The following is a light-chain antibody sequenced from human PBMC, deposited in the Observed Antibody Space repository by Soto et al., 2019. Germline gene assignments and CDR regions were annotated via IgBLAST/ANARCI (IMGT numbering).Light chain of an antibody. CDR2: GAS. J-gene: IGKJ5*01. V-gene: IGKV3-20*01. CDR3: QQYGSSPPIT. CDR1: QSVSSSY. Sequence: EIVLTQSPGNLSFSPGERATLPCRASQSVSSSYLAWYQQKPGQAPRLLIYGASSRATGIPDRFSGSGSGTDFTLTISRLEPEDFAVYYCQQYGSSPPITFGQGTRLEIK.